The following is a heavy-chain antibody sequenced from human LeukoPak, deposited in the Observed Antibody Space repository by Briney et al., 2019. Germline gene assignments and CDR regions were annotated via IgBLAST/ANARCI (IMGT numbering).Heavy chain of an antibody. CDR1: GFTFSSYE. D-gene: IGHD6-19*01. CDR2: ISSGSTI. Sequence: GGSLRLSCAASGFTFSSYEMNWVRQAPGKGLEWVSYISSGSTIYDADSVKGRFTITRDNAKNSLYLQMNSLRAEDTAVYYCARESIAVAGAPFDYWGQGTLVTVSS. V-gene: IGHV3-48*03. CDR3: ARESIAVAGAPFDY. J-gene: IGHJ4*02.